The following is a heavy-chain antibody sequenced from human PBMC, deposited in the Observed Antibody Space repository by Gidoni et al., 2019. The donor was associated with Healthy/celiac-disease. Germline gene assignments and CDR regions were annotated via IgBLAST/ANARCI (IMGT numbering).Heavy chain of an antibody. CDR3: AREGYTNWFDP. V-gene: IGHV4-34*01. CDR1: GGSFSGYY. J-gene: IGHJ5*02. CDR2: INHSGST. D-gene: IGHD1-1*01. Sequence: QVQLQQWGAGLLKPSETLSLTCAFYGGSFSGYYWSWIRQPPGKGLEWIGEINHSGSTNYNPSLKSRVTISVDTSKNQFSLKLSSVTAADTAVYYCAREGYTNWFDPWGQGTLVTVSS.